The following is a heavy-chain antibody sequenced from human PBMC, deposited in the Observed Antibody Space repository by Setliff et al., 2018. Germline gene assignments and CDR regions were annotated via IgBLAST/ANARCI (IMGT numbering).Heavy chain of an antibody. CDR2: IQHGENA. CDR1: GYSISSGDY. V-gene: IGHV4-38-2*02. Sequence: SETLSLTCAVSGYSISSGDYWGWIRQPPGKGLEWVGSIQHGENALSNPSLRSRVTISIDTSRNQVSLKLISVTAPDTAVYYCVRDRGGRRGWSYDYWGQGTLVTVSS. J-gene: IGHJ4*02. D-gene: IGHD2-15*01. CDR3: VRDRGGRRGWSYDY.